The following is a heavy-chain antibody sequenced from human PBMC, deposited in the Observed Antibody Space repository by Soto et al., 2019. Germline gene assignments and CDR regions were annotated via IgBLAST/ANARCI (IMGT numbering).Heavy chain of an antibody. CDR2: INAYNGNT. J-gene: IGHJ3*02. CDR3: ARSSGWYESDAFDI. CDR1: GYTFAIYG. V-gene: IGHV1-18*01. Sequence: GASVKVSCKASGYTFAIYGISWVRQAPGQGLEWMGWINAYNGNTNYAQKLQGRVTMTTDTSTSTAYMELSSLRSEDTAVYYCARSSGWYESDAFDIWGQGTMVTVSS. D-gene: IGHD6-19*01.